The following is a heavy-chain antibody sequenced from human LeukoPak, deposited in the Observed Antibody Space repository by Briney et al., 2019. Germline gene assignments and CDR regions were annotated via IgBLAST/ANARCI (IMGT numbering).Heavy chain of an antibody. CDR1: GGSINGYY. Sequence: SETLSLTCNVSGGSINGYYWTWIRQPPGKGLEWIGYMFYNGNTNYSPSLKSRFTISLDTSKSQISMRLTSVTAADTGVYHCARLTREDGVDVWGQGPTVTVSS. CDR2: MFYNGNT. CDR3: ARLTREDGVDV. J-gene: IGHJ6*02. V-gene: IGHV4-59*01.